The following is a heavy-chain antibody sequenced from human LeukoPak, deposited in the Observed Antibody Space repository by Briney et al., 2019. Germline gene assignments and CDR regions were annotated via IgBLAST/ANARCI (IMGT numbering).Heavy chain of an antibody. CDR1: GYTFTSYD. D-gene: IGHD2-2*01. J-gene: IGHJ5*02. Sequence: ASVKVSCKASGYTFTSYDINWVRQATGQGLEWMGWMNPNSGNTGYAQKFQGRVTITRNTSISTAYMELSSLRSEDTAVYYCARGLDCSSTSSQENWFDPWGQGTLVTVSS. V-gene: IGHV1-8*03. CDR3: ARGLDCSSTSSQENWFDP. CDR2: MNPNSGNT.